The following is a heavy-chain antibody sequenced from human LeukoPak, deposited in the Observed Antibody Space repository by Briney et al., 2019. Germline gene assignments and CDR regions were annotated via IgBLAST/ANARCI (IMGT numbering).Heavy chain of an antibody. CDR1: GDSISGFY. CDR3: ARGPAHFDY. J-gene: IGHJ4*02. V-gene: IGHV4-4*07. CDR2: IYTSGST. Sequence: SETLSLTCTVSGDSISGFYWSWIRQAAGKGLEWIGHIYTSGSTNYNPSLKSRVTMSVDMSKNQFSLKLSSVTAADTAVYYCARGPAHFDYWGQGTLVTVSS.